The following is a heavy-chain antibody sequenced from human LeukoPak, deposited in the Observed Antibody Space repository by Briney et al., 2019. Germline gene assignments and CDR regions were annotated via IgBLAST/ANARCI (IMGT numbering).Heavy chain of an antibody. CDR1: GGSISSYY. CDR2: IYYSGST. CDR3: ARDRRGYGDPPGLYYFDY. V-gene: IGHV4-59*01. Sequence: SETLSLTCTVSGGSISSYYWSWIRQPPGKGLEWIGYIYYSGSTNYNPSLKSRVTISVDTSKNQFSLKLSSVTAADTAVYYCARDRRGYGDPPGLYYFDYWGQGTLVTVSP. J-gene: IGHJ4*02. D-gene: IGHD4-17*01.